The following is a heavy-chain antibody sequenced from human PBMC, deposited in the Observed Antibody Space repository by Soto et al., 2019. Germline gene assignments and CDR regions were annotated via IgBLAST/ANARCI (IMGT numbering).Heavy chain of an antibody. CDR3: TKGDWGDY. CDR1: GFTFRNFA. V-gene: IGHV3-23*01. CDR2: ISGSGNNT. D-gene: IGHD2-21*02. Sequence: GGSLRLSCAASGFTFRNFAMSWFRQAPGKGLEWVSGISGSGNNTYYADSVKGRFTISRDNSKNTLYLQMNSLRAEDTAMFYCTKGDWGDYWGQGTLVTVSS. J-gene: IGHJ4*02.